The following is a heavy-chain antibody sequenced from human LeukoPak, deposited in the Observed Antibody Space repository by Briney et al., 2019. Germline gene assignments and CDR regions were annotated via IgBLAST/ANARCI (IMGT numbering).Heavy chain of an antibody. V-gene: IGHV3-21*01. CDR3: ARVEDYDILPGFDY. CDR1: GFTFSSYS. D-gene: IGHD3-9*01. J-gene: IGHJ4*02. CDR2: ISISSSGI. Sequence: GGSLSLSCAASGFTFSSYSMNWGRQAPAKGLEWVSSISISSSGIYYADSVKGRFTISRDNAKNSLYLQMNSLRAEDTAVYYCARVEDYDILPGFDYWGQGTLVTVSS.